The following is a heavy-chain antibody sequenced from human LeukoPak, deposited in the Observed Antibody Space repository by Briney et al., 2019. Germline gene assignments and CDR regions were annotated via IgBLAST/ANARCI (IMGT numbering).Heavy chain of an antibody. Sequence: SETLSLTCTVSGGSISSYYWSWIRQPPGKGLEWVGYIYYSGSTNYNPSLKSRVTISVDTSKNQFSLKLSSVTAADTAVYYCARWGTRGYSYGYGMDVWGQGTTVTVSS. CDR2: IYYSGST. J-gene: IGHJ6*02. D-gene: IGHD5-18*01. CDR3: ARWGTRGYSYGYGMDV. CDR1: GGSISSYY. V-gene: IGHV4-59*01.